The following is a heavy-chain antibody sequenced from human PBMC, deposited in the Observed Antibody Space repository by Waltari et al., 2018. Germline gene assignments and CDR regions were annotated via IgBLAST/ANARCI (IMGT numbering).Heavy chain of an antibody. CDR1: GFTFSSYA. CDR2: ISGSGGST. CDR3: AKEGGIAVLYNWFDP. J-gene: IGHJ5*02. D-gene: IGHD6-19*01. V-gene: IGHV3-23*04. Sequence: EVQLVESGGGLVQPGGSLRLSCAASGFTFSSYAMSWVRQAPGKGLEWVSAISGSGGSTYYGDYVKGRCTICRDNSKNTLYLQMNSLRAEDTAVYYCAKEGGIAVLYNWFDPWGQGTLVTVSS.